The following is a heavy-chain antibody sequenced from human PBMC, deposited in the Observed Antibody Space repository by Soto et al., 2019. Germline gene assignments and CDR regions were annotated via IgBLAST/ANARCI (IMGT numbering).Heavy chain of an antibody. CDR2: ISAYNGNT. D-gene: IGHD4-17*01. J-gene: IGHJ6*02. CDR3: ARDYGTSTVTTGSYYYYGMDV. V-gene: IGHV1-18*04. Sequence: ASVKVSCKASGYTFTSYGISWVRQAPGQGLEWMGWISAYNGNTNYAQKLQGRVTMTTDTPTSTAYMELRSLRSDDTAVYYCARDYGTSTVTTGSYYYYGMDVWGQGTTVTVSS. CDR1: GYTFTSYG.